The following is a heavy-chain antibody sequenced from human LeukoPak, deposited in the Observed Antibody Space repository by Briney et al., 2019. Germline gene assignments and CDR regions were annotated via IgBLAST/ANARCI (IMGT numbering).Heavy chain of an antibody. CDR1: GGSISSYY. CDR3: ARINWDYFDY. D-gene: IGHD3-16*01. CDR2: IYYSGNT. J-gene: IGHJ4*02. V-gene: IGHV4-59*08. Sequence: SETLSLTCTVSGGSISSYYWSWVRQPPGKGLEWIGYIYYSGNTNYNPSLKSRLTMSADRSRNQFSLNLNSVTAADTAVYYCARINWDYFDYWGQGILVTVAS.